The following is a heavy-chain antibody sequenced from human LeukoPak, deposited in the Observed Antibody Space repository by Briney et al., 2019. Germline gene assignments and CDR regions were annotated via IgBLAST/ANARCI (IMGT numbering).Heavy chain of an antibody. D-gene: IGHD4-17*01. J-gene: IGHJ4*02. CDR3: AKRHSDYGDYVTYFDY. CDR2: ISDDGRNK. V-gene: IGHV3-30*18. Sequence: GGSLRLSCAASGFNFISYGMHWVRQAPGKGLEWVGVISDDGRNKNYADSVKGRFTISRDNSKDTLYLQMNSLRDEDTAVYYCAKRHSDYGDYVTYFDYWGQGTLVTVSS. CDR1: GFNFISYG.